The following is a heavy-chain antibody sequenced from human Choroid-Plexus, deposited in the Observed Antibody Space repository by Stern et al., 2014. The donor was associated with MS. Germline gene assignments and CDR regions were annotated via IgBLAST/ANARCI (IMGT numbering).Heavy chain of an antibody. CDR2: VSYDGSNK. CDR1: GFTFGSCA. D-gene: IGHD2/OR15-2a*01. V-gene: IGHV3-30*18. Sequence: VQLVQSGGGVVQPGRPLRLSCVASGFTFGSCAMHWVRQAPGKGLEWVAGVSYDGSNKYYADSVKGRFTISRDNSQNTLYIQMSSLRPEDTAVYYCAKDRKYLTYFFDHWGQGSLVTVSS. CDR3: AKDRKYLTYFFDH. J-gene: IGHJ5*02.